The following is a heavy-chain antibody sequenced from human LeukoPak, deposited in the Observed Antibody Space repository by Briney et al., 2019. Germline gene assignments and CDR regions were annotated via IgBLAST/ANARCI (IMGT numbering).Heavy chain of an antibody. D-gene: IGHD2-15*01. CDR3: ARFDIVEEGGPDY. CDR1: GGAISRGDYY. V-gene: IGHV4-30-4*01. J-gene: IGHJ4*02. Sequence: SETLSLTCNVSGGAISRGDYYWSWIRQPPGKGLEWIGYIYHSGSTYYNPSHKSRITISVDTSKNQFSLKVTSVTAADTATYYCARFDIVEEGGPDYWGQGTLVTVSS. CDR2: IYHSGST.